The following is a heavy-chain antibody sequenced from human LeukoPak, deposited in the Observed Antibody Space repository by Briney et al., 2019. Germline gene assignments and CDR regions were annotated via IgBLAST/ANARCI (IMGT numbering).Heavy chain of an antibody. J-gene: IGHJ4*02. CDR2: VYDSGST. CDR1: GGSISSYY. V-gene: IGHV4-59*01. Sequence: ASGTLSLTCAVSGGSISSYYSSGIRQPPGKGLEWIGYVYDSGSTNYNPSLKRRITISVDTSKNQFSLKLSSVTAADTAVYYCARMRGYSYGNFDYWGQGTLVTVSS. D-gene: IGHD5-18*01. CDR3: ARMRGYSYGNFDY.